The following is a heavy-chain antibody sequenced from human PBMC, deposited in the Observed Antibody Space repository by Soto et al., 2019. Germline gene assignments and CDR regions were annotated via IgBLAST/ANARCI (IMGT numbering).Heavy chain of an antibody. CDR1: GFSFGSYW. J-gene: IGHJ4*02. CDR2: IKKDGSQR. CDR3: AGGAGWVIDY. Sequence: EVQLVESGGGLVQPGGSLRLSCAASGFSFGSYWMNWVRHAPGKGLEWVAIIKKDGSQRYYVDSVEGRFIISRDNVKNSLYLQINSPTAEDTAVYYCAGGAGWVIDYWVRGTLVIVSS. V-gene: IGHV3-7*03. D-gene: IGHD1-26*01.